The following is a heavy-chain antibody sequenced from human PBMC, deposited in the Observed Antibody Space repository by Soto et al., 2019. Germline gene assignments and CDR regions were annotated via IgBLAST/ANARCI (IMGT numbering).Heavy chain of an antibody. Sequence: QVQLQESGPGLVKPSETLSLTCTVSGGSISSYYWSWIRQPPGKGLEWIGYIYYTGGTNYNPSLKSRVTISVDTSKNQFSLKLSSVTAADTAVYYCARSPGYYFDYWGQGTLVTVSS. V-gene: IGHV4-59*08. CDR3: ARSPGYYFDY. CDR1: GGSISSYY. CDR2: IYYTGGT. D-gene: IGHD3-10*01. J-gene: IGHJ4*02.